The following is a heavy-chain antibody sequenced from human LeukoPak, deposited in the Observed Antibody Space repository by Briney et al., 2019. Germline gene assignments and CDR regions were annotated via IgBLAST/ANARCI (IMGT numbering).Heavy chain of an antibody. CDR3: ARGGVRFLEYDY. CDR1: GGSISSHY. Sequence: PSETPSLTCTVSGGSISSHYWSWIRPPPGKGLEWIGYIYYSGRTTYNPSLTSRVTISVDTSKNQFSLKLISVTAADTAVYYCARGGVRFLEYDYWGQGTLVTVSS. CDR2: IYYSGRT. J-gene: IGHJ4*02. D-gene: IGHD3-3*01. V-gene: IGHV4-59*11.